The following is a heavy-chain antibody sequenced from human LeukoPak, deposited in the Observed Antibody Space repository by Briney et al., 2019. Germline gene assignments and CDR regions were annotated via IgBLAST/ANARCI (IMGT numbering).Heavy chain of an antibody. CDR2: IYHSGST. Sequence: NTSETLSLTCAASGHSISSGYYWGWIRQPPGKGLEWIGSIYHSGSTVYSPTLKSRVHIPVETSKNQFSLRLNSVTAADTAVYYCARNISLGRDTTMVTVFDYWGQGTLVTVSS. CDR1: GHSISSGYY. J-gene: IGHJ4*02. CDR3: ARNISLGRDTTMVTVFDY. V-gene: IGHV4-38-2*01. D-gene: IGHD5-18*01.